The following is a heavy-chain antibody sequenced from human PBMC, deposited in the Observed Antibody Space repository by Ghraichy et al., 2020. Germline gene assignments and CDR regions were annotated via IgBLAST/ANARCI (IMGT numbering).Heavy chain of an antibody. Sequence: GGSLRLSCAASGFTFSSYWMHWVRQAPGKGLVWVSRINSDGSSTSYADSVKGRFTISRDNAKNTLYLQMNSLRAEDTAVYYCARSYYDSSGYPGSYFDYWGQGTLVTVSS. J-gene: IGHJ4*02. CDR3: ARSYYDSSGYPGSYFDY. V-gene: IGHV3-74*01. D-gene: IGHD3-22*01. CDR1: GFTFSSYW. CDR2: INSDGSST.